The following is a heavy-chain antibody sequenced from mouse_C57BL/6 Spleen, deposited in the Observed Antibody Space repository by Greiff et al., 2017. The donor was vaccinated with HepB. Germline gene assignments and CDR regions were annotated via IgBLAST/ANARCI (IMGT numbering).Heavy chain of an antibody. J-gene: IGHJ2*01. CDR3: ARGTTVVATGCDY. Sequence: QVQLQQPGAELVKPGASVKLSCKASGYTFTSYWMHWVKQRPGRGLEWIGRIDPNSGGTKYNEKFKSKATLTVDKHSSTAYMQLSSLTSEDSAVYFCARGTTVVATGCDYWGQGTTLTVSS. D-gene: IGHD1-1*01. CDR1: GYTFTSYW. CDR2: IDPNSGGT. V-gene: IGHV1-62-3*01.